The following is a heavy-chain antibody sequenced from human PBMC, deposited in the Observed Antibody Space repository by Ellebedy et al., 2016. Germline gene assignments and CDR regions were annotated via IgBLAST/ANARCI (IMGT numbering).Heavy chain of an antibody. CDR3: ARFSYDTSGFFFGGNDAFDI. CDR2: MSSSGTTM. Sequence: GESLKISCVASGFTFSDYYISWIRQAPGKGLECISYMSSSGTTMYNADSVKGRFTISRDNAKNSVFLQMNNVRAEDTAVYYCARFSYDTSGFFFGGNDAFDIWGQGTMVTVSP. V-gene: IGHV3-11*01. CDR1: GFTFSDYY. J-gene: IGHJ3*02. D-gene: IGHD3-22*01.